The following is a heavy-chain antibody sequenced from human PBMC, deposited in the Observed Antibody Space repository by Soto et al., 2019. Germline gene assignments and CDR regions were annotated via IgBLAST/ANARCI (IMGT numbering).Heavy chain of an antibody. CDR2: IDPSDSFT. V-gene: IGHV5-10-1*04. CDR1: GYRFSDYW. J-gene: IGHJ3*02. D-gene: IGHD2-8*01. Sequence: GESLKISCKGSGYRFSDYWINWVRQVPGKGLEWMGKIDPSDSFTTYSPSFQGRVTISVDKSINTAFLRWTGLKSSDTAMYYCANLYFTWGSVAVFDMWGQGTMVTVSS. CDR3: ANLYFTWGSVAVFDM.